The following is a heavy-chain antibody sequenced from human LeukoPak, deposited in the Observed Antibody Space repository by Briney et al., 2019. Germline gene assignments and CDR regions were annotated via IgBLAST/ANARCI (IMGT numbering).Heavy chain of an antibody. CDR1: GGTFSSYA. Sequence: ASVKVSCKASGGTFSSYAISWVRQAPGQGLEWMGRIIPILGIANYAQKLQGRVTMTTDTSTSTAYMELRSLRSDDTAVYYCARVIDYYDSSGYYPNDYWGQGTLVTVSS. D-gene: IGHD3-22*01. V-gene: IGHV1-69*04. CDR2: IIPILGIA. CDR3: ARVIDYYDSSGYYPNDY. J-gene: IGHJ4*02.